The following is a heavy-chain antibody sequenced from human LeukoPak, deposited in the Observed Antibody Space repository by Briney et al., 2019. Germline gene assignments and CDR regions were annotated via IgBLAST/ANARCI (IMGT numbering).Heavy chain of an antibody. CDR3: TRRNRGGVRGVMFDP. D-gene: IGHD3-10*01. CDR1: GFTFGDYD. Sequence: GGSLRLSCTASGFTFGDYDMSWFRLPPGKGLEWVGLIRGRAFGGTTEYATSVKGTFTISRDNSKSIVYLQMNSLKTEDTAVYYCTRRNRGGVRGVMFDPWGQGTLVTVSS. CDR2: IRGRAFGGTT. V-gene: IGHV3-49*03. J-gene: IGHJ5*02.